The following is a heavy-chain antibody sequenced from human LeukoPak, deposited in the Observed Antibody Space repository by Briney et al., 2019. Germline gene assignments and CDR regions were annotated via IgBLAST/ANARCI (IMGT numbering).Heavy chain of an antibody. CDR3: ARASYDFWSGSPYYFDY. D-gene: IGHD3-3*01. Sequence: PSETLSLTCTVSGGSISSYYWSWIRQPPGKGLEWIGYIYYSGSTYYNPSLKSRVTISVDTSKNQFSLKLSSVTAADTAVYYCARASYDFWSGSPYYFDYWGQGTLVTVSS. V-gene: IGHV4-59*12. CDR2: IYYSGST. J-gene: IGHJ4*02. CDR1: GGSISSYY.